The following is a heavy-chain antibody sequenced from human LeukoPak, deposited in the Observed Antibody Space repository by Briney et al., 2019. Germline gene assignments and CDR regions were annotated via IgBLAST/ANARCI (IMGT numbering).Heavy chain of an antibody. J-gene: IGHJ5*02. D-gene: IGHD2-2*01. CDR1: GFTFDDYA. Sequence: PGRSLRLSCAASGFTFDDYAMHWVRQAPGKGLEWVSGINWNSGTIVYADSVKGRFTISRDNDKNSLYLQMNSPRAEDMALYYCAKGSCSSTSCYVWFDPWGQGTLVTVSS. CDR3: AKGSCSSTSCYVWFDP. V-gene: IGHV3-9*03. CDR2: INWNSGTI.